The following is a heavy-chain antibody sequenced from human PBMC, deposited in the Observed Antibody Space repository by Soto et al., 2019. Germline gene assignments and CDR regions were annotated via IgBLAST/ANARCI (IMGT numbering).Heavy chain of an antibody. D-gene: IGHD3-22*01. CDR3: ATYYYDSSGNVSPLDAFDI. Sequence: EVQLLESGGGLVQPGGSLRLSCAASGFTFSSYAMSWVRQAPGKGLEWVSGISGSGGTPYYADSVKGRFTISRDNSKNTLYLQMNSLRAEDTAVYKGATYYYDSSGNVSPLDAFDIWGQGTMVSVSS. CDR1: GFTFSSYA. J-gene: IGHJ3*02. V-gene: IGHV3-23*01. CDR2: ISGSGGTP.